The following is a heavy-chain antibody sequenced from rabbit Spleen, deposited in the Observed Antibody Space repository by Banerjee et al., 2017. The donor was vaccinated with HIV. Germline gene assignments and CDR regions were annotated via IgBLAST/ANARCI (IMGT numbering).Heavy chain of an antibody. CDR1: GFSFSSSYW. Sequence: QSLEESGGDLVKPGASLTLTCTASGFSFSSSYWICWVRQAPGKGLELTACIYAGSSGSTWYASWVNGRFTISRSTSLNTVDLKMTSLTAADTATYFCARDRSYSTLSQYYFHLWGPGNLVTVS. J-gene: IGHJ4*01. CDR3: ARDRSYSTLSQYYFHL. V-gene: IGHV1S43*01. CDR2: IYAGSSGST. D-gene: IGHD8-1*01.